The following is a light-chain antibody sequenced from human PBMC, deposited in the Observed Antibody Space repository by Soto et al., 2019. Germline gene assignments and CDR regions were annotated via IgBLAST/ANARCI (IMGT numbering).Light chain of an antibody. J-gene: IGKJ1*01. CDR2: QTS. CDR1: QSINNW. CDR3: QQCNTYST. V-gene: IGKV1-5*03. Sequence: DIQMTQSPSILSASVGDRVTITCRASQSINNWLAWYQQKPGRAPNLLIYQTSNLENGVPSRFSGSGSGTEFTLTISRLQPDDFANYYCQQCNTYSTFGQGTTVEIK.